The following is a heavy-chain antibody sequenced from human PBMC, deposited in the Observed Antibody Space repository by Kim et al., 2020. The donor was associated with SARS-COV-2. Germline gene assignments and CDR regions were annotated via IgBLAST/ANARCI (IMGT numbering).Heavy chain of an antibody. J-gene: IGHJ6*02. CDR1: GFNFDDYA. D-gene: IGHD3-9*01. CDR3: AKDFDVTRNFDFLPHYYGLDV. V-gene: IGHV3-43*02. Sequence: GGSLRLSCVAFGFNFDDYAMHWVRQGPGKGLEWISLINENGDNTYYADSVKGRFTVSRDNSKNSLYLEMKSVKVEDAALYYCAKDFDVTRNFDFLPHYYGLDVWGHETTVTVSS. CDR2: INENGDNT.